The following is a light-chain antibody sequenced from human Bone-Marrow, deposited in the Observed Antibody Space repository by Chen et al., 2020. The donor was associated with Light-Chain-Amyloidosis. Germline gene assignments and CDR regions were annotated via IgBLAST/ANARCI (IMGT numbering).Light chain of an antibody. Sequence: QSALTQPASVSGSPGQSITICCTGTSGVVGTYHYVSWYQQHPGKAPKVMIYAVSNRPSGVSNRFSGSKSGNTASLPISGLQAEDEADYYCSSFTSSSSYVFGPGTKVTVL. CDR2: AVS. CDR3: SSFTSSSSYV. J-gene: IGLJ1*01. CDR1: SGVVGTYHY. V-gene: IGLV2-14*01.